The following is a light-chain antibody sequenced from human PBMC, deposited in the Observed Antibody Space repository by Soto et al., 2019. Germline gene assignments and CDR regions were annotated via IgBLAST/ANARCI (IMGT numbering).Light chain of an antibody. CDR2: KAS. Sequence: DIQMTQSPSTLSASVGDRVAITCRASQSISSWLAWYQQKPGKAPKLLIYKASSLESGVPSRFSGSGSGTEFSLTISSLQPDDFATYYCQHYNSYSEAFGQGPKVDIK. V-gene: IGKV1-5*03. CDR3: QHYNSYSEA. CDR1: QSISSW. J-gene: IGKJ1*01.